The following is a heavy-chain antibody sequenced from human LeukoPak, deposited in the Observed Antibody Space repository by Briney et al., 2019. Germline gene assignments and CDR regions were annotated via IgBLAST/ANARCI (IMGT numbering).Heavy chain of an antibody. CDR3: ARAIVGAFDAFDI. V-gene: IGHV3-7*03. CDR1: GFTLSNYW. D-gene: IGHD1-26*01. Sequence: GGSLRLSCAASGFTLSNYWMGWVRRAPGKGLEWVANINQDGSEKHYVDFLKGRFTISRDNANNSLYLHMNSLRAEDTALYYCARAIVGAFDAFDIWGQGTMVTVSS. J-gene: IGHJ3*02. CDR2: INQDGSEK.